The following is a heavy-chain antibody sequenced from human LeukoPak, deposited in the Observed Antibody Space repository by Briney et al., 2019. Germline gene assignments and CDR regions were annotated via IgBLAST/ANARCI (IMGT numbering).Heavy chain of an antibody. J-gene: IGHJ4*02. CDR1: GYTFTSYA. V-gene: IGHV7-4-1*02. D-gene: IGHD3-10*01. Sequence: GASVKVSCKASGYTFTSYAMNWVRQAPGQGLEWMGWINTNTGNPTYAQGFTGRFVFSLDTSVSTAYLQISSLKAEDTAVYYCAREGQGYYGSGSYLYYFDYWGQGTLVTVSS. CDR2: INTNTGNP. CDR3: AREGQGYYGSGSYLYYFDY.